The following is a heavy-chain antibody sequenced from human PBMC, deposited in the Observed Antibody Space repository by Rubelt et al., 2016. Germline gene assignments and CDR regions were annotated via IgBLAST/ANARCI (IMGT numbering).Heavy chain of an antibody. CDR1: GGSISSSSYY. J-gene: IGHJ4*02. D-gene: IGHD6-19*01. CDR3: ARQRGQPGSGLYD. Sequence: QLQLQESGPGLVKPSETLSLTCTVSGGSISSSSYYWGWIRQPPGKGLEWIGSIYYSGSTYYNPSLEGRVSISVATSKNQFSLKVGSVTAADAAVYYWARQRGQPGSGLYDWGQGTLGTVSS. CDR2: IYYSGST. V-gene: IGHV4-39*01.